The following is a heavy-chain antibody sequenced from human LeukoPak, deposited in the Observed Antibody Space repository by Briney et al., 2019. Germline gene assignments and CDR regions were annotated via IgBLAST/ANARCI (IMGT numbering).Heavy chain of an antibody. V-gene: IGHV4-34*01. CDR1: GGSFSGYY. J-gene: IGHJ4*02. D-gene: IGHD3-10*01. Sequence: SETLSLTCAVYGGSFSGYYWSWIRQPPGKGLEWIGEINHSGSTNYNPSLKSRVTISVDTSKNQFSLKLSSVTAADTAVYYCARQAGGRPDYWGQGTLVTVSS. CDR2: INHSGST. CDR3: ARQAGGRPDY.